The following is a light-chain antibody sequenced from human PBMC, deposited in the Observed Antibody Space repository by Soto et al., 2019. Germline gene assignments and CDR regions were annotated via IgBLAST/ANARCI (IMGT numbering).Light chain of an antibody. V-gene: IGKV3-15*01. J-gene: IGKJ1*01. Sequence: EIVMTQSPATLSVSPGERATLSCRASQSVSRNLAWYQQKPGQAPRLIIYGASTRATGIPARFSGSGSGTEFTLTISSLQSEDFAVYYCQQYNNWPRTFGQGTKVEIK. CDR3: QQYNNWPRT. CDR1: QSVSRN. CDR2: GAS.